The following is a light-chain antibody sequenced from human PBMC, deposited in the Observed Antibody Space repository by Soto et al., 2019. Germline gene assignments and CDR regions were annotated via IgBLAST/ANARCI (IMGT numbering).Light chain of an antibody. CDR3: SLYTSSHVL. V-gene: IGLV2-14*01. CDR2: EVS. Sequence: QSVLTQPASVSGSPGQSITISCTGTSSDSNYNFVSWYQQHPGKTPKLMIYEVSRRPSGVSSRFSGSKSDNTASLTISGLQAEDEADYYCSLYTSSHVLFGGGTKLTVL. CDR1: SSDSNYNF. J-gene: IGLJ2*01.